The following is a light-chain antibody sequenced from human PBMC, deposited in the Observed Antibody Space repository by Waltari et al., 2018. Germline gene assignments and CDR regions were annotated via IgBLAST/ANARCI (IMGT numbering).Light chain of an antibody. CDR2: EVI. J-gene: IGLJ2*01. V-gene: IGLV2-23*02. CDR3: CSYVGGSSLI. Sequence: QSALAQPASVSGSPGQSITIPCTGTSRPAASYNLVSWYQQHPGKVPKLMFYEVIKRPSGVSNRFSGSKSGNTASLTISGLQAEDEADYYCCSYVGGSSLIFGGGTKLTVL. CDR1: SRPAASYNL.